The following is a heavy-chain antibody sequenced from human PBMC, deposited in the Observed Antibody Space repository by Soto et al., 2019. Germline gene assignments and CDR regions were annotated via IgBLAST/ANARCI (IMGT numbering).Heavy chain of an antibody. CDR1: GFTVNNLF. D-gene: IGHD3-3*01. Sequence: VQLVESGGGLVQPGGSLRLSSATSGFTVNNLFMTWVRQAPGKGLEWVSVISSDDSTYYADSVKGRFTISRDNSKNTLYLEMNSLRAGDTTVYYCARDIFGGSYAFCHGGQGTLVTVSS. CDR3: ARDIFGGSYAFCH. J-gene: IGHJ4*02. V-gene: IGHV3-66*01. CDR2: ISSDDST.